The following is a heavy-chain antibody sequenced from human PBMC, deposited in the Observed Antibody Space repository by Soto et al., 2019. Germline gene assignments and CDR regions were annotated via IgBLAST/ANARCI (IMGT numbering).Heavy chain of an antibody. CDR1: GDSVASNSAA. Sequence: SQTLSLTCAISGDSVASNSAAWNWIRQSPSRGLEWLGRTYYRSKWYTDYAESVKSRITINPDTSKNQVSLQLKSVTPEDTAVYYCTTGATSGRNGNYYYGIDVWGQGTTVTVSS. D-gene: IGHD3-3*01. CDR3: TTGATSGRNGNYYYGIDV. CDR2: TYYRSKWYT. V-gene: IGHV6-1*01. J-gene: IGHJ6*02.